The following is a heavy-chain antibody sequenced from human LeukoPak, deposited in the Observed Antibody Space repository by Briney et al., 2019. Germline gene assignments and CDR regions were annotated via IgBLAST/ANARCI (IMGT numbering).Heavy chain of an antibody. J-gene: IGHJ3*01. V-gene: IGHV4-59*08. D-gene: IGHD5-18*01. CDR3: ARHWTGDTSMTDGFDL. CDR1: GGLISTYY. CDR2: VRYSGNT. Sequence: SETLSLTCSVSGGLISTYYWSWIRQPPGKGLEWIGYVRYSGNTNYNPSLKSRVIVSVDTSKNQFSLKLSSVTAADTAVYYCARHWTGDTSMTDGFDLWGQGTTVTVSS.